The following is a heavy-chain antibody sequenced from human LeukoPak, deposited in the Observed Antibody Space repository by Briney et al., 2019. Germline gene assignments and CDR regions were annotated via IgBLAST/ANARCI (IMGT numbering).Heavy chain of an antibody. CDR2: VNPNRGNR. V-gene: IGHV1-8*03. D-gene: IGHD3-9*01. Sequence: GSSVKVSCKASGYTFTNYDINWVRQATGQGLEWMGWVNPNRGNRGYAQKFQGRLTITRNTSISTAYLDLSSLRSDDTAVYYCARGTISGSRSFDPWGQGTLVTVSS. CDR1: GYTFTNYD. J-gene: IGHJ5*02. CDR3: ARGTISGSRSFDP.